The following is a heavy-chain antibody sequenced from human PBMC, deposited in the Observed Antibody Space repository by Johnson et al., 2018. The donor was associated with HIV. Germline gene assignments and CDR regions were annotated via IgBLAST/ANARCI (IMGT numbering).Heavy chain of an antibody. D-gene: IGHD6-19*01. CDR3: AKDVHSSGWYAFDI. J-gene: IGHJ3*02. V-gene: IGHV3-30*18. Sequence: QVQLVESGGGVVQPGKSLTLSCVGSGLSFSNFGIHWVRQAPGKGPEWVAVISFDGNLKKYADSVKGRVTISRDNSKNTMYLQMNSLRAEDTAVYYCAKDVHSSGWYAFDIWGQGTMVTVSS. CDR1: GLSFSNFG. CDR2: ISFDGNLK.